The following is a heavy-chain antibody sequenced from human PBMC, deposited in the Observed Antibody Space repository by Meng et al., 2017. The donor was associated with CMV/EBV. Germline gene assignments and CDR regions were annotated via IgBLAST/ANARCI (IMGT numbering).Heavy chain of an antibody. V-gene: IGHV4-30-4*08. J-gene: IGHJ4*02. CDR3: ARAAPDYYDSSGPPDY. D-gene: IGHD3-22*01. CDR1: GGSISSGDYY. Sequence: QVPLQESGPGLVKPSQTLSLTCTVSGGSISSGDYYWSWIRQPPGKGLEWIGYIYYSGSTYYNPSPKSRVTISVDTSKNQFSLKLSSVTAADTAVYYCARAAPDYYDSSGPPDYWGQGTLVTVSS. CDR2: IYYSGST.